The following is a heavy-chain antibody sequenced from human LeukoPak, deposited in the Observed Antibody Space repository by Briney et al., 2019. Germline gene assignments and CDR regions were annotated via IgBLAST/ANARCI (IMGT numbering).Heavy chain of an antibody. J-gene: IGHJ4*02. CDR3: ARTCCSETSKFDY. CDR2: INPSGDGT. Sequence: ASVKVSCKASGYTFTRDYMHWVRQAPGQGLEWMGVINPSGDGTSYAQKFQGRATMTRNVSTSTVYMELSSLRSEDTAMYYCARTCCSETSKFDYWGQGTLVTVSS. D-gene: IGHD2-15*01. V-gene: IGHV1-46*01. CDR1: GYTFTRDY.